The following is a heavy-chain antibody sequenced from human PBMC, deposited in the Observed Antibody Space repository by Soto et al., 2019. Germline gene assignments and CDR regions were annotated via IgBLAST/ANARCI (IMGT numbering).Heavy chain of an antibody. D-gene: IGHD6-6*01. V-gene: IGHV1-69*13. CDR2: IIPIFGTA. CDR1: GGTFSSYA. Sequence: WASVKVSCKASGGTFSSYAISWVRQAPGQGLEWMGGIIPIFGTANYAQKFQGRVTITADESTSTAYMELSSLRSEDTAVYYCATLSSSYYFDYWGQGTLVTVSS. J-gene: IGHJ4*02. CDR3: ATLSSSYYFDY.